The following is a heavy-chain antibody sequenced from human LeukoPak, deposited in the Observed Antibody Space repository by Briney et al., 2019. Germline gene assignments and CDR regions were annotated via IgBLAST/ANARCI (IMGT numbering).Heavy chain of an antibody. V-gene: IGHV1-2*02. D-gene: IGHD2-2*01. J-gene: IGHJ4*02. Sequence: ASVKVSCKASEYTFTGYYIHWVRQAPGQGLEWMGWIDPNTGDSNYVQKFQGRVTMTRDTSISTAYMELSRLRSDDTAFYYCARMRYCGGISCYYIDYWGQGTLVTVSA. CDR2: IDPNTGDS. CDR3: ARMRYCGGISCYYIDY. CDR1: EYTFTGYY.